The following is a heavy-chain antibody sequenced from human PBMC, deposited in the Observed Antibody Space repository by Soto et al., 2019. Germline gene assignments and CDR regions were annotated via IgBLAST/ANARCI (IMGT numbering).Heavy chain of an antibody. D-gene: IGHD3-10*01. CDR2: IYYSGST. CDR1: GGSISIYY. J-gene: IGHJ3*02. Sequence: PSETLSLTCTVSGGSISIYYWIWIRQPPGKGLEWIGYIYYSGSTNYNPSLKSRVTISVDTSKNQFSLKLSSVTAADTAVYYCARFSPLTPGGVAFDIWGQGTMVTVSS. V-gene: IGHV4-59*08. CDR3: ARFSPLTPGGVAFDI.